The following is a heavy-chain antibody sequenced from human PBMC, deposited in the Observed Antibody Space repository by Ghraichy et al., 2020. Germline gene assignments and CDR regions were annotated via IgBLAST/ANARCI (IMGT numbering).Heavy chain of an antibody. D-gene: IGHD6-13*01. CDR3: ARCPFRSGWYWFFDS. Sequence: SETLSLTCTVSGAPISSGGYYWSWIRQHPGKGLEWVGYIYYSGSTYYNPSLESRSTISIDTSKNQFSLKLSSVTAADTAVYYCARCPFRSGWYWFFDSWGQGTLVTVSS. CDR2: IYYSGST. V-gene: IGHV4-31*03. J-gene: IGHJ4*02. CDR1: GAPISSGGYY.